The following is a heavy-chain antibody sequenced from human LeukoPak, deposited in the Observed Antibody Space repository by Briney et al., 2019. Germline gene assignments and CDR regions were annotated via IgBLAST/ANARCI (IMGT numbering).Heavy chain of an antibody. V-gene: IGHV3-23*01. CDR2: ISGSGGST. CDR3: AKDTIIIAARSRPFDY. J-gene: IGHJ4*02. D-gene: IGHD6-6*01. CDR1: GFTFSSYA. Sequence: PGGSLRLSCAASGFTFSSYAMSWVRQAPGKGLEWVSAISGSGGSTYYADSVKGRFTISRDNSKNTLYLQMNSLRAEDTAVYYCAKDTIIIAARSRPFDYWGQGTLVTVSS.